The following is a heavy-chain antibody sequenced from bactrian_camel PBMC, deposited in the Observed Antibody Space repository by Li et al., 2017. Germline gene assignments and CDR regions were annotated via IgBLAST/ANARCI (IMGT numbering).Heavy chain of an antibody. CDR2: IDPDGEE. CDR1: GSTSMPNF. D-gene: IGHD1*01. CDR3: AADPGPLSDGLGRIVATSPDH. V-gene: IGHV3S19*01. J-gene: IGHJ4*01. Sequence: DVQLVESGGGSVTAGGSLTLSCQIFGSTSMPNFMGWFRQKPGMLRREGVATIDPDGEEHYTDSVMGRFSVSKDNAKNTLYLQMNNLEPGDTAMYYCAADPGPLSDGLGRIVATSPDHWGQGTQVTVS.